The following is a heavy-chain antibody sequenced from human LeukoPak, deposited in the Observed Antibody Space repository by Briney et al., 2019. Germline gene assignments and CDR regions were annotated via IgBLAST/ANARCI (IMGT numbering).Heavy chain of an antibody. CDR1: GGSFSGYY. J-gene: IGHJ2*01. D-gene: IGHD3-22*01. V-gene: IGHV4-34*01. CDR3: ARAPSGYRYWYFDL. CDR2: INHSGST. Sequence: PSETLSLTCAVYGGSFSGYYWSWIRQPPGKGLEWIGEINHSGSTNYNPSLKSRVTISVDTSKNQFSLKLSSVTAADTAAYYCARAPSGYRYWYFDLWGRGTLVTVSS.